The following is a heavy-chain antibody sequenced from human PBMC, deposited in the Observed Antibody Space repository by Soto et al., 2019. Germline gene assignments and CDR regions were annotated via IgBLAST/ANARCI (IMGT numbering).Heavy chain of an antibody. D-gene: IGHD2-15*01. J-gene: IGHJ6*04. CDR3: SREVVEVTNGMDF. CDR2: ISASGSYT. CDR1: GFVFSSYS. Sequence: GGSLRLSCANSGFVFSSYSMNWVRQAPGKGLEWVSSISASGSYTFHADSVKGRFTISRDNANNLLYLQMSSLRADDTAVYYCSREVVEVTNGMDFSGKGSTVPVSS. V-gene: IGHV3-21*01.